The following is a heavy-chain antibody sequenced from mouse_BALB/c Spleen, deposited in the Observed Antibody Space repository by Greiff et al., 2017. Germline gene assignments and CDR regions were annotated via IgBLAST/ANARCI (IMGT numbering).Heavy chain of an antibody. CDR3: TRDRYDGYAMDY. Sequence: QVQLQQSGAELVRPGASVTLSCKASGYTFTDYEMHWVKQTPVHGLEWIGAIDPETGGTAYNQKFKGKATLTADKSSSTAYMELRSLTSEDSAVYYCTRDRYDGYAMDYWGQGTSVTVSS. D-gene: IGHD2-14*01. J-gene: IGHJ4*01. CDR2: IDPETGGT. V-gene: IGHV1-15*01. CDR1: GYTFTDYE.